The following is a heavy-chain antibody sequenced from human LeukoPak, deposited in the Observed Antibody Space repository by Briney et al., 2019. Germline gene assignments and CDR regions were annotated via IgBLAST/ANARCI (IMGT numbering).Heavy chain of an antibody. CDR1: GVSISSYY. Sequence: SETLSLTCTVSGVSISSYYGSWIRQPPGKGLEWIGYIYDRGSTNYNPSLKSRVTISLDTSKNLFSLKLTSVTAADTAVYYCARGIGVRGARFDFWGRGTPVTVSS. J-gene: IGHJ4*02. CDR3: ARGIGVRGARFDF. V-gene: IGHV4-59*01. CDR2: IYDRGST. D-gene: IGHD3-10*01.